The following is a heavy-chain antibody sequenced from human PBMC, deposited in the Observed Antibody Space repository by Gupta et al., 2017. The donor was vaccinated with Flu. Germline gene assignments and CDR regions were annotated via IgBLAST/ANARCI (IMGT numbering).Heavy chain of an antibody. J-gene: IGHJ4*02. D-gene: IGHD4-17*01. CDR1: GFTFSNYG. CDR3: AKDKLSYGDYGFWIDY. Sequence: QVQLVESGGGVVQPGRSLRLSCAASGFTFSNYGMHWVRQDPGKGLEWVAVISYDGSNKYYADSVKGRFTISRDNSKNTLYLQMNSLRTEDTAVYYCAKDKLSYGDYGFWIDYWGQGTLVTVSS. V-gene: IGHV3-30*18. CDR2: ISYDGSNK.